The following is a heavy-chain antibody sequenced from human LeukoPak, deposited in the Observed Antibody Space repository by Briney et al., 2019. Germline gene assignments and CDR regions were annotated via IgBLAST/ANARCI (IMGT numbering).Heavy chain of an antibody. CDR2: ISAYNGNT. D-gene: IGHD1-1*01. CDR1: GYTFTSYG. J-gene: IGHJ6*03. V-gene: IGHV1-18*01. CDR3: ARDRTPNVKTYYYMDV. Sequence: GASVKVSCKASGYTFTSYGISWVRQAPGQGLEWMGWISAYNGNTNYAQKLQGRVTMTTDTSTSTAYMELRSLRSDDTAVYYCARDRTPNVKTYYYMDVWGKGTTVTVSS.